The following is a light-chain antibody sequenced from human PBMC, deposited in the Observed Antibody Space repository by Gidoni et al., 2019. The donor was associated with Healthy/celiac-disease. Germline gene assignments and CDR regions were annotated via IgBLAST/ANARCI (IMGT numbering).Light chain of an antibody. CDR1: QGISSY. J-gene: IGKJ3*01. CDR2: AAS. CDR3: QQYYSYPPFT. V-gene: IGKV1-8*01. Sequence: AILMTLSPSSFSASTGDRVSITCRASQGISSYLAWYQQKPGKAAKLLIYAASTLQSGVPSRFSGSGSGTDFTLPISCLQSEDFATYYCQQYYSYPPFTFGPGTKVDIK.